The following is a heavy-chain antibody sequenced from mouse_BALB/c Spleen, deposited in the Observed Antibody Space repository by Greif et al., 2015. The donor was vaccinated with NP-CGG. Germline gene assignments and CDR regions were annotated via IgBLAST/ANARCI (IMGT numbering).Heavy chain of an antibody. CDR1: GFNIKDTY. CDR2: IDPANGNT. CDR3: ARSGVRRGYAMDY. J-gene: IGHJ4*01. Sequence: VQLQQSGAELVKPGASVKLSCTASGFNIKDTYMHWVKQRPEQGLEWIGRIDPANGNTKYDPKFQGKATITADTSSNTAYLQLSSLTSEDTAVYYCARSGVRRGYAMDYWGQGTSVTVSS. V-gene: IGHV14-3*02. D-gene: IGHD2-14*01.